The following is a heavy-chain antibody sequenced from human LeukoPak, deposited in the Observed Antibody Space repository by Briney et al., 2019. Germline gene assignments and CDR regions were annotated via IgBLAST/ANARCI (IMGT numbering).Heavy chain of an antibody. CDR1: GFTVSSNY. V-gene: IGHV3-66*04. D-gene: IGHD1-26*01. CDR2: IYSGGST. Sequence: GGSLRLSCAASGFTVSSNYMSWVRQAPGKGLEWVSVIYSGGSTYYADSVKGRFTISRDNSKNTLYVQMNSLRAEDTAVYYCVRQGTVGEFDYWGQGTLVTVSS. CDR3: VRQGTVGEFDY. J-gene: IGHJ4*02.